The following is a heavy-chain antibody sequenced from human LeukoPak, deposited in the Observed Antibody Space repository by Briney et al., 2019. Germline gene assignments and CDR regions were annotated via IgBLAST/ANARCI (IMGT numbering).Heavy chain of an antibody. CDR3: ARARVRYSSSAQDHYYYYMDV. J-gene: IGHJ6*03. CDR2: IIPIFGTA. V-gene: IGHV1-69*05. D-gene: IGHD6-6*01. Sequence: GASVKVSCKASGGTFSSYAISWVRQAPGQGLEWMGGIIPIFGTANYAQKFQGRVTITTDESTSTAYMELSSLRSEDTAVYYCARARVRYSSSAQDHYYYYMDVWGKGTTVTVSS. CDR1: GGTFSSYA.